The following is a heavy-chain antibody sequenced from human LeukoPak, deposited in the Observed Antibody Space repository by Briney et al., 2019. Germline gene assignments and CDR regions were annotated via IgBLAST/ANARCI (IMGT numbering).Heavy chain of an antibody. Sequence: GGSLRLSCAASGFTFSNYWMGWVRQAPGKRLEWVANMNIDGSEKYYADSVKGRFSISRDNARNSVYLQMNSLRAEDTAVYYCAKPTTAGEVPFDYWGQGTLVTVSS. CDR3: AKPTTAGEVPFDY. CDR1: GFTFSNYW. CDR2: MNIDGSEK. V-gene: IGHV3-7*01. D-gene: IGHD4-11*01. J-gene: IGHJ4*02.